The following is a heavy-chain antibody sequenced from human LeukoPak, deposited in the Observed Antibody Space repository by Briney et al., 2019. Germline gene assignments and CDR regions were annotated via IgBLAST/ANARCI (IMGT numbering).Heavy chain of an antibody. CDR3: ARDLGHGWSDP. Sequence: PSETLSLTCTVSGGSISGYYWSWIRQPPGKGLEWIGYIYYSGSTNYNPSLKSRVTISVDTSKNQFSLKLSSVTAADTAVYYCARDLGHGWSDPWGQGTLVTVSS. V-gene: IGHV4-59*01. CDR1: GGSISGYY. D-gene: IGHD7-27*01. CDR2: IYYSGST. J-gene: IGHJ5*01.